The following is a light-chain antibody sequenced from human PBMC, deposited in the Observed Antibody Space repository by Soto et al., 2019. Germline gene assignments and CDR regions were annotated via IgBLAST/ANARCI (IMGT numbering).Light chain of an antibody. CDR2: NAS. CDR3: QQYNSYSPWT. CDR1: QSISNW. J-gene: IGKJ1*01. V-gene: IGKV1-5*01. Sequence: DIQMTQSPSTLSASVGDRVTISCRASQSISNWLAWYQQKPGKAPKLLNYNASSLESGVPTRFSGSGFGTEFTLTISSLQPDDFATYYCQQYNSYSPWTFGQGTKVDIK.